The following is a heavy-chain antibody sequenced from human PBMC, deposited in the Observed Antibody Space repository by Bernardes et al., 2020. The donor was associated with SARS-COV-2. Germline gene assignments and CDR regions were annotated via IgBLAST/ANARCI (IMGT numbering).Heavy chain of an antibody. V-gene: IGHV4-59*01. CDR3: ARWADSSGYLMVSDAFDI. Sequence: SETLSLTCTVSGGSISSYYWSWIRQPPGKGLEWIGYIYYSGSTNYNPSLKSRVTISVDTSKNQFSLKLSSVTAADTAVYYCARWADSSGYLMVSDAFDIWGQGTMVTVSS. CDR2: IYYSGST. CDR1: GGSISSYY. D-gene: IGHD3-22*01. J-gene: IGHJ3*02.